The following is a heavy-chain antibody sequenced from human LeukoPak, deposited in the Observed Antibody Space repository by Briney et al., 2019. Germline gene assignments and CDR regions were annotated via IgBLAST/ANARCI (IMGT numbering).Heavy chain of an antibody. D-gene: IGHD3-10*01. Sequence: WIRQPPGKGLEWIGSIYYSGSTYYNPSLKSRVTISVDTSKNQFSLKLSSVTAADTAVYYCALGVRGYMDVRGKGTTVTISS. V-gene: IGHV4-39*01. CDR2: IYYSGST. CDR3: ALGVRGYMDV. J-gene: IGHJ6*03.